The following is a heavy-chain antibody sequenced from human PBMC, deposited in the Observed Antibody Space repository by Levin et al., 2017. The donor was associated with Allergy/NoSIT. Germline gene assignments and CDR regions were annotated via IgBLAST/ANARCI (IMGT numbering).Heavy chain of an antibody. Sequence: GGSLRLSCAASGFTFSSYGMHWVRQAPGKGLEWVAVISYDGSNKYYADSVKGRFTISRDNSKNTLYLQMNSLRAEDTAVYYCAKEIDPGYFDYWGQGTLVTVSS. CDR3: AKEIDPGYFDY. V-gene: IGHV3-30*18. D-gene: IGHD3-9*01. CDR2: ISYDGSNK. J-gene: IGHJ4*02. CDR1: GFTFSSYG.